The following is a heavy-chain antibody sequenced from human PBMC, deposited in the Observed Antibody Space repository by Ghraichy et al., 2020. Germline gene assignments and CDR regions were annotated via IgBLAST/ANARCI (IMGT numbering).Heavy chain of an antibody. V-gene: IGHV4-39*01. D-gene: IGHD6-6*01. CDR1: GASISSSSYY. Sequence: SETLSLTCTVSGASISSSSYYWGWIRQPPGKGLEWIGSIYYSGSTFYNPSLKSPVTISVDTSKNQFSLRLSSVTAADTAVYYCTRHHTSSSLESYFGMDVWGQGTTVTVSS. CDR3: TRHHTSSSLESYFGMDV. J-gene: IGHJ6*02. CDR2: IYYSGST.